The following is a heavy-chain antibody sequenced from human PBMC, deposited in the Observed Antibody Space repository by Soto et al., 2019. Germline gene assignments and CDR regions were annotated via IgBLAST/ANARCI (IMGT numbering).Heavy chain of an antibody. V-gene: IGHV1-58*01. CDR1: GFTFSSSA. CDR3: ATRIGNIGWYWLDT. J-gene: IGHJ5*02. Sequence: SVKVSCKASGFTFSSSAVQWVRQARGQRLEWIGWIVLGNGNTNYAQKFQERVTITRDMSTSTAYMEVRSLTSDDTAVYYCATRIGNIGWYWLDTWGQGTLVTVS. CDR2: IVLGNGNT. D-gene: IGHD6-19*01.